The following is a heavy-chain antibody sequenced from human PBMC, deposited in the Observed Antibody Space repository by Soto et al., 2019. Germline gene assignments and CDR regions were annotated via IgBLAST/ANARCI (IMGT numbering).Heavy chain of an antibody. V-gene: IGHV3-66*01. CDR1: GFTFSSYA. J-gene: IGHJ6*03. CDR3: ASVLGDYDILTGYYIVRYYYYMDV. Sequence: GGSLRLSCAASGFTFSSYAMSWVRQAPGKGLEWVSVIYSGGSTYYADSVKGRFTISRDNSKNTLYLQMNSLRAEDTAVYYCASVLGDYDILTGYYIVRYYYYMDVWGKGTTVTVSS. D-gene: IGHD3-9*01. CDR2: IYSGGST.